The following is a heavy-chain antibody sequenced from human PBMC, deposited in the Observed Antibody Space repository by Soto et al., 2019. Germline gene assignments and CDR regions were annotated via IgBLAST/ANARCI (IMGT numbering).Heavy chain of an antibody. D-gene: IGHD2-2*01. J-gene: IGHJ4*02. V-gene: IGHV3-23*01. Sequence: PGGSLRLSCAASGFTFSNYAMSWVRQAPGKGLEWVSAVSGTGGSTNYADSVKGRFTISRDNAKNSLYLQMNSLRAEDTAVYYCARENSTHDYWGQGTLVNVSS. CDR3: ARENSTHDY. CDR1: GFTFSNYA. CDR2: VSGTGGST.